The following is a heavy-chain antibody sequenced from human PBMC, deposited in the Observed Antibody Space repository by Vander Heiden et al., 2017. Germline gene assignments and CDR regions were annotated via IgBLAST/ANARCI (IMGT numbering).Heavy chain of an antibody. Sequence: QVQLVQSGAEVKKPGSSVKVSCKASGGTFSSYATSWVRQAPGQGLEWMGGIIPIFGTANYAQKFQGRVTITADKSTSTAYMELSSLRSEDTAVYYCARALLHYYDFWSGYSPPSYYFDYWGQGTLVTVSS. V-gene: IGHV1-69*06. CDR1: GGTFSSYA. CDR3: ARALLHYYDFWSGYSPPSYYFDY. CDR2: IIPIFGTA. D-gene: IGHD3-3*01. J-gene: IGHJ4*02.